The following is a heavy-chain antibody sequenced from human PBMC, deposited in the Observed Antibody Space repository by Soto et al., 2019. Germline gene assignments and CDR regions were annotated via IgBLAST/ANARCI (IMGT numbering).Heavy chain of an antibody. CDR3: AKSRGGSSWYEGDS. J-gene: IGHJ4*02. Sequence: QVQLVESGGGVVQPGRSLRLSCAASGFTFSSYGMHWVRQAPGKGLEWVAVISYAGDYQYYADSVKGRFTISRDNSKNTLYLQMYTLRPEDTAVYFCAKSRGGSSWYEGDSWGQGTLVTVSS. V-gene: IGHV3-30*18. CDR2: ISYAGDYQ. D-gene: IGHD6-13*01. CDR1: GFTFSSYG.